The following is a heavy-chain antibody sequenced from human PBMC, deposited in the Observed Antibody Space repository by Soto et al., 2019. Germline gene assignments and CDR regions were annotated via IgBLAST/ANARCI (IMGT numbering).Heavy chain of an antibody. D-gene: IGHD3-22*01. Sequence: QVQLVESGGGLVKPGGSLRLSCAASGFTFSDYYMSWIRQAPGKGLEWVSYISSSSSYTNYADSVKGRFTISRDNAKNSLYLQMNSLRAEDTAVYYCARGGGAYHLYYYDSSGYLRHFDYWGQGTLVTVSS. J-gene: IGHJ4*02. V-gene: IGHV3-11*06. CDR2: ISSSSSYT. CDR1: GFTFSDYY. CDR3: ARGGGAYHLYYYDSSGYLRHFDY.